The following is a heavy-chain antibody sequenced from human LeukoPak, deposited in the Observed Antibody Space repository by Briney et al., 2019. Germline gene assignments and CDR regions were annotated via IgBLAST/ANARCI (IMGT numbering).Heavy chain of an antibody. D-gene: IGHD2/OR15-2a*01. J-gene: IGHJ4*02. V-gene: IGHV3-15*04. Sequence: GGSLRLSCAASGFTFVNAWMTWVRQAPGKGLEWVGRMESNPAGGRTDYAAPVRGRFTISRDDSRSTLYLQLNNLRAEDTAVYYCTTLAFDVHYWGRGTLITVSS. CDR3: TTLAFDVHY. CDR2: MESNPAGGRT. CDR1: GFTFVNAW.